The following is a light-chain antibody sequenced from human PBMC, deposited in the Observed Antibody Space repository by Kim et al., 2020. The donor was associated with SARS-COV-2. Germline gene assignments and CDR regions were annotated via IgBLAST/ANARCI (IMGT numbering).Light chain of an antibody. CDR3: QVWDTTTSRV. J-gene: IGLJ3*02. CDR2: YDS. V-gene: IGLV3-21*04. Sequence: VAPGKTARITCGGNNIGSKGVHWYRQKPGQAPVLVIYYDSDRPSGIPERFSGSNSGNTATLTINRVEAGDEADYYCQVWDTTTSRVFGGGTQLTVL. CDR1: NIGSKG.